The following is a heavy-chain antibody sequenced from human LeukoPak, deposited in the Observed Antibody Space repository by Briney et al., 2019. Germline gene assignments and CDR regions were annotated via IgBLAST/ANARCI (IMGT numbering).Heavy chain of an antibody. CDR2: IHNSGTT. D-gene: IGHD3-10*01. CDR3: ARRYYYNLGSFPFDF. Sequence: SETLSLTCAVSGGPFRGYFWSWIRQSSGKGLEWIGEIHNSGTTNYNPSLNSRVTISEDTSKNQFYLNLSSVTAADTAVYYCARRYYYNLGSFPFDFWGQGTLVTVSS. J-gene: IGHJ4*02. V-gene: IGHV4-34*01. CDR1: GGPFRGYF.